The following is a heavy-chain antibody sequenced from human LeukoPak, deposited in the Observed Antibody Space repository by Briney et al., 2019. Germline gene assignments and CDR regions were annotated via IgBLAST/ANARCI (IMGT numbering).Heavy chain of an antibody. V-gene: IGHV4-61*02. CDR1: GGSISSGSYY. J-gene: IGHJ5*02. Sequence: SQTLSLTCTVSGGSISSGSYYWSWIRQPAGKGLEWIGRIYTSGSTNYNPSLKSRVTISIDTSKNQFSLHLTSLTAADTAVYYCARDSSSGSFWFDPWGQGTLVTVSS. CDR2: IYTSGST. CDR3: ARDSSSGSFWFDP. D-gene: IGHD6-19*01.